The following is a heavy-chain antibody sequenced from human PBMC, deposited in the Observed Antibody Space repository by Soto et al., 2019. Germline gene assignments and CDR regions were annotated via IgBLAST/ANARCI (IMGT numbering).Heavy chain of an antibody. CDR3: AREASGSAIDY. Sequence: QVQLVESGGGVVQPGRSLRLSCAASGFTFSSYGMHWVRQAPGKVLEWVAVIWYVGSNKYYADSVKGRFPISRDNSKNTLYLQMNSRRAEDTAVYYCAREASGSAIDYWGQGTLVTVSS. D-gene: IGHD1-26*01. V-gene: IGHV3-33*01. CDR2: IWYVGSNK. CDR1: GFTFSSYG. J-gene: IGHJ4*02.